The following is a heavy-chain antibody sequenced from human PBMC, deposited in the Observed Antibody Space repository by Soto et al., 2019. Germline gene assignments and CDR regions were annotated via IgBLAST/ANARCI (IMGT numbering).Heavy chain of an antibody. CDR2: IIPIFGTA. D-gene: IGHD6-6*01. J-gene: IGHJ6*02. CDR3: ARNIAARPGPYYYYGMDV. Sequence: SVKVSCKASGGTFSSYAISWVRQAPGQGLEWMGGIIPIFGTANYAQKFQGRVTITADKSTSTAYMELSSLRSEDTAVYYCARNIAARPGPYYYYGMDVWGQGTTVTVS. V-gene: IGHV1-69*06. CDR1: GGTFSSYA.